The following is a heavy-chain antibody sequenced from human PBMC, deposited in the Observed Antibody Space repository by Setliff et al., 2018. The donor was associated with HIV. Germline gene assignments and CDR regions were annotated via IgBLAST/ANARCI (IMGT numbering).Heavy chain of an antibody. CDR1: GGALNDYS. Sequence: PSDTLSLTCTVSGGALNDYSWSWIRQSPGKRLEWIGYIRYTDSTDYNPSLESRVTMSVDTSKKQISLKLTSVTAADSAVYYCVRGGLTGIDLWGQGRLVTVSS. D-gene: IGHD3-9*01. V-gene: IGHV4-59*01. CDR2: IRYTDST. J-gene: IGHJ5*02. CDR3: VRGGLTGIDL.